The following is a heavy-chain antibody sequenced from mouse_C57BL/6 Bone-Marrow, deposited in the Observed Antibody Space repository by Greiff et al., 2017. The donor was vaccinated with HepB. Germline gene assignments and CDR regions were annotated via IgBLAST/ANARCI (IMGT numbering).Heavy chain of an antibody. J-gene: IGHJ3*01. CDR1: GYTFTSYG. D-gene: IGHD2-4*01. Sequence: QVQLQQSGAELARPGASVKLSCKASGYTFTSYGISWVKQRTGQGLEWIGEIYPRSGNTYYNEKFKGKATLTADKSSSTAYMELRSLTSEDSAVYFCARRGFYYDYDGAWFAYWGQGTLVTVSA. CDR3: ARRGFYYDYDGAWFAY. V-gene: IGHV1-81*01. CDR2: IYPRSGNT.